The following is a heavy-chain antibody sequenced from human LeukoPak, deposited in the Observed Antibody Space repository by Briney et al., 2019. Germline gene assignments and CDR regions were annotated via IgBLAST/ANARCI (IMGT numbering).Heavy chain of an antibody. D-gene: IGHD3-10*01. CDR2: IKQDGSET. V-gene: IGHV3-7*01. CDR3: ARDQSIHPYPEVILDF. CDR1: RITFRNYW. J-gene: IGHJ4*02. Sequence: GGSLRLSCVASRITFRNYWMTWVRQAPGKGLEWVANIKQDGSETYYMDYVKGRFTISRDNAKNSLHLQMDSLRAEDTAVYYCARDQSIHPYPEVILDFWGQGALVTVSS.